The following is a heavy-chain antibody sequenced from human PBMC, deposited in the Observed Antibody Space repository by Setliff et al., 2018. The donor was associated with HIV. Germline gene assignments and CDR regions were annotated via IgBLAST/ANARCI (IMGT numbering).Heavy chain of an antibody. CDR1: GYTFTSYA. J-gene: IGHJ6*03. CDR2: MSTDNGNT. CDR3: ARRRLEYCGGDCYYYYMDF. D-gene: IGHD2-21*01. Sequence: ASVKVSCKASGYTFTSYAMHWVRQAPGQGLEWMGWMSTDNGNTNYAQKVHGRLSMSTDTSASTAYMELRSLRPGDTAIYYCARRRLEYCGGDCYYYYMDFWGKGTTVTVSS. V-gene: IGHV1-18*01.